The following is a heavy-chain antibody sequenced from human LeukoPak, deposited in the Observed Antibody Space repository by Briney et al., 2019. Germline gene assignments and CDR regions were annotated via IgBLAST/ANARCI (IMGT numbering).Heavy chain of an antibody. D-gene: IGHD3-10*01. V-gene: IGHV3-7*05. CDR1: GFSFSNHW. Sequence: GGSLRLSCAASGFSFSNHWMSWVRQAPGKGLEWVANINEDGSEKNYVDPVKGRFSISRDNSKNTLYLQMNSLRAEDTAVYYCAKGDYYDFDYWGQGTLVTVSS. CDR3: AKGDYYDFDY. CDR2: INEDGSEK. J-gene: IGHJ4*02.